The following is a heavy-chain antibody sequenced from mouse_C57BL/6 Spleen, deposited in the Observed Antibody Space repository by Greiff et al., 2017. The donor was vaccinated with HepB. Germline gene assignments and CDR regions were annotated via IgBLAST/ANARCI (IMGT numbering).Heavy chain of an antibody. CDR3: ARRGDGYYFDY. V-gene: IGHV1-82*01. D-gene: IGHD3-3*01. CDR1: GYAFSSSW. CDR2: IYPGDGDT. Sequence: VQLQQSGPELVKPGASVKISCKASGYAFSSSWMNWVKQRPGKGLEWIGRIYPGDGDTNYNGKFKGKATLTADKSSSTAYMQLSSLTSEDSAVYCCARRGDGYYFDYWGQGTTLTVSS. J-gene: IGHJ2*01.